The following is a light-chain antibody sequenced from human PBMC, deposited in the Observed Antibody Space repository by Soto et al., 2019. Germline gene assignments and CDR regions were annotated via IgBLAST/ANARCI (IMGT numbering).Light chain of an antibody. CDR3: QQYDAYPYT. CDR1: QSISTW. J-gene: IGKJ2*01. CDR2: DGS. Sequence: IQMTQSPSTLSASVGDRVTITCRASQSISTWLTWYQQRPGEAPKLLIYDGSTLESGVPSTFSGSGSGTEFTLTIISLQPDDFATYYCQQYDAYPYTFGQGT. V-gene: IGKV1-5*01.